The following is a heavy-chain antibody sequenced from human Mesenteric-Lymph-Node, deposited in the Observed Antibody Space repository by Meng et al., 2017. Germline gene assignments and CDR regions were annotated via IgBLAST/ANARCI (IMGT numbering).Heavy chain of an antibody. CDR1: GGSISIGDDY. CDR2: IYYSGST. D-gene: IGHD3-22*01. Sequence: QVHIQESCPGLVKPSQTLSPTCTVSGGSISIGDDYWSWSRQPPGKGLEWIGYIYYSGSTYYNPSLKSRVAISVDTSKNQFSLKLSSVTAADTAVYYCARGYYDSSGYGYWYFDLWGRGTLVTVSS. J-gene: IGHJ2*01. V-gene: IGHV4-30-4*01. CDR3: ARGYYDSSGYGYWYFDL.